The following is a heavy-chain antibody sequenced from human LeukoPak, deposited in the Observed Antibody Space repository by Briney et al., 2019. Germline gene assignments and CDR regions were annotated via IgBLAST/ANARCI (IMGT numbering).Heavy chain of an antibody. CDR3: AKGGSITVMVVTPDAFDI. CDR2: ISGSGGST. V-gene: IGHV3-23*01. J-gene: IGHJ3*02. CDR1: GFTFSTYA. Sequence: GGTLRLSCAASGFTFSTYAMNWVRQAPGKGLEWVSGISGSGGSTYYADSVKGRFTISRDNSKNTVYLQMNSLRGDDTAVYYCAKGGSITVMVVTPDAFDIWGQGTMVTVSS. D-gene: IGHD3-22*01.